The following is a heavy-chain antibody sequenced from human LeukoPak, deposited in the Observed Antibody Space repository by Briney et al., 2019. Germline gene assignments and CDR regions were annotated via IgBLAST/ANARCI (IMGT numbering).Heavy chain of an antibody. Sequence: PSETPSLTCTVSGGSISSTNYYWGWIRQPPGKGLEWIGYIYYSGSTNYNPSLKSRVTISVDTSKNQFSLKLSSVTAADTAVYYCARGSGSYWGSYYYYMDVWGKGTTVTVSS. J-gene: IGHJ6*03. D-gene: IGHD1-26*01. V-gene: IGHV4-61*05. CDR1: GGSISSTNYY. CDR3: ARGSGSYWGSYYYYMDV. CDR2: IYYSGST.